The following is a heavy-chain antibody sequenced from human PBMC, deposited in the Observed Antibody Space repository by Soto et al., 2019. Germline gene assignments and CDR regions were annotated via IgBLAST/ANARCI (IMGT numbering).Heavy chain of an antibody. D-gene: IGHD6-13*01. CDR2: ISGSGGST. Sequence: PVGSLRLSCAASGFTFSSYVMSWVRQAPGKGLEWVSAISGSGGSTYYADSVKGRFTISRDNSKNTLYLQMNSLRAEDTAVYYCAKGDSSSWYYFDYWGQGTLVTVSS. V-gene: IGHV3-23*01. CDR1: GFTFSSYV. J-gene: IGHJ4*02. CDR3: AKGDSSSWYYFDY.